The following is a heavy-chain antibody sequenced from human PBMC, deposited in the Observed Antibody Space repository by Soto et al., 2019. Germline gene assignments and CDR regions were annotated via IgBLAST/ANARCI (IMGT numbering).Heavy chain of an antibody. Sequence: EVQLVESGGGLVQPGGSLRLSCAGSGFNFNTYWMHWVRQAPGKGLVWVSRINSDGSSIIYADSVKGRFTISRDNAKNTLYLQMSSLRAEDTAVYYCARDHFATLDYWGQGTLVTVSS. V-gene: IGHV3-74*01. CDR2: INSDGSSI. J-gene: IGHJ4*02. CDR3: ARDHFATLDY. CDR1: GFNFNTYW.